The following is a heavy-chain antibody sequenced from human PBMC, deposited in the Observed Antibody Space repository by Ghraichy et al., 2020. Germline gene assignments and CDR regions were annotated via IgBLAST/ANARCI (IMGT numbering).Heavy chain of an antibody. CDR3: ARSRVVAATFYYYGMDV. J-gene: IGHJ6*02. CDR2: IIPIFGTA. CDR1: GGTFSSYA. Sequence: SVKVSCKASGGTFSSYAISWVRQAPGQGLEWMGGIIPIFGTANYAQKFQGRVTITTDESTSTAYMELSSLRSEDTAVYYCARSRVVAATFYYYGMDVWGQGTTVTVSS. D-gene: IGHD2-15*01. V-gene: IGHV1-69*05.